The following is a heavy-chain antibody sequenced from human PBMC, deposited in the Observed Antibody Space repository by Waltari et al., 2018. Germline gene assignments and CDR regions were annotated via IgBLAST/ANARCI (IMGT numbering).Heavy chain of an antibody. J-gene: IGHJ4*02. CDR1: GGSFSGYY. CDR2: INHSGNT. V-gene: IGHV4-34*01. CDR3: ARAVGSGWYGPFDY. D-gene: IGHD6-19*01. Sequence: QVQLQQWGAGLLKPSETLSLTCAVYGGSFSGYYWSWIRQPPGKGLEWIGEINHSGNTNYNPSLKSRVTISVDTSKNQFSLKLSSVTAADTAVYYCARAVGSGWYGPFDYWGQGTLVTVSS.